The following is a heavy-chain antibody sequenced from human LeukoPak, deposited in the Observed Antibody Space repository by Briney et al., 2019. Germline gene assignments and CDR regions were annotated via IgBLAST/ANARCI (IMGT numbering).Heavy chain of an antibody. CDR3: ARGDYYDSSGYYYIDY. D-gene: IGHD3-22*01. V-gene: IGHV4-34*01. CDR2: INHSGST. CDR1: GGSFSGYY. J-gene: IGHJ4*02. Sequence: PSETLSLTCAVYGGSFSGYYWSWIRQPPGKGLEWIGEINHSGSTNYNPSLKSRVTISVDTSKNQFSLKLSSVTAADTAVYYCARGDYYDSSGYYYIDYWGQGTLVTVSS.